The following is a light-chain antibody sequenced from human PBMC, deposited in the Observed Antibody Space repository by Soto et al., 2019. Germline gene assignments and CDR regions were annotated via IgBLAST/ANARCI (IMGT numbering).Light chain of an antibody. J-gene: IGKJ5*01. CDR2: GIS. CDR3: QQTYNTPRT. CDR1: QTINSY. Sequence: DIQLIQSPSSLSASVGDRVTITCRASQTINSYLNWYQQKPGEAPKLLIYGISTLQSGVPSRFRGGGSGTDFTLTISSLQPDDFATYFCQQTYNTPRTFGQGTRLDMK. V-gene: IGKV1-39*01.